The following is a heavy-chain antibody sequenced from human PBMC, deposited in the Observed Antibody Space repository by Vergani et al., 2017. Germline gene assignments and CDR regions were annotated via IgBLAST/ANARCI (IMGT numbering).Heavy chain of an antibody. CDR2: ISGSGGST. D-gene: IGHD6-19*01. CDR3: AKDSYGAVAGSF. V-gene: IGHV3-23*01. CDR1: GFTFSSYA. Sequence: EVQLLESGGGLVQPGGSLRLSCAASGFTFSSYAMSWVRQAPGKGLEWVSAISGSGGSTYYADSVKGRLTISRDNSKNTLYLQMNSLRAEDTAVYDCAKDSYGAVAGSFWGQGTLVTVSS. J-gene: IGHJ4*02.